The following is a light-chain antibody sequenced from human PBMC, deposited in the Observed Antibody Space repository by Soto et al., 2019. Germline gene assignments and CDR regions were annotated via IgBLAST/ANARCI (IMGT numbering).Light chain of an antibody. CDR2: EGS. CDR1: QNIGTW. J-gene: IGKJ4*01. Sequence: DIQMTQSPSTLSALVGDRVTITCRASQNIGTWLAWYQQKPGKAPKLLIYEGSTLEGGVPSRFSGSGSGTEFTLTISSLQPDDFATYYCQQYNSYLLTFGRGTKVEIQ. V-gene: IGKV1-5*01. CDR3: QQYNSYLLT.